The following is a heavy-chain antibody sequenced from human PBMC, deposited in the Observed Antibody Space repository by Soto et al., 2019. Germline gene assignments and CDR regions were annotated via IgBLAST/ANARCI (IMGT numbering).Heavy chain of an antibody. J-gene: IGHJ4*02. D-gene: IGHD3-10*01. CDR1: GGSISSYY. CDR3: ARHPPPYYYGSGSFDY. CDR2: IYYSGST. Sequence: SETLSLTCTVSGGSISSYYWSWIRQPPGKGLEWIGYIYYSGSTNYNPSLKSRVTISVDTSKNQFSLKLSSVTAADTAVYYCARHPPPYYYGSGSFDYWGQGTLVTVSS. V-gene: IGHV4-59*08.